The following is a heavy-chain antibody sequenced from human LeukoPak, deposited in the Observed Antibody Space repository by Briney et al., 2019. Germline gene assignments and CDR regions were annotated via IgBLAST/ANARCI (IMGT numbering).Heavy chain of an antibody. V-gene: IGHV3-48*02. J-gene: IGHJ4*02. D-gene: IGHD6-13*01. CDR1: GFTFSSYE. Sequence: GGSLRLSYAASGFTFSSYEMNWVRQAPGKGLEWVSYISSSSSTIYYADSVKGRFTISRDNAKNSLYLQMNSLRDEDTAVYYCARRYSSSWWHLDYWGQGTLVTVSS. CDR2: ISSSSSTI. CDR3: ARRYSSSWWHLDY.